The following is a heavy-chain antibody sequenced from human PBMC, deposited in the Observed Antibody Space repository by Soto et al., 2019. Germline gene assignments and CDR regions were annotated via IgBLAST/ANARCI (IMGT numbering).Heavy chain of an antibody. CDR2: ISGSGVST. V-gene: IGHV3-23*01. CDR1: GFTFSSYA. CDR3: ARDRIPTGMDV. J-gene: IGHJ6*02. Sequence: PGGSLRLSCAASGFTFSSYAMSWVRQAPGKGLEWVSAISGSGVSTYYADSEKSRITISRDNSKNTLYLQMNSLRAEDTAVYYCARDRIPTGMDVWGQGTTVTVS.